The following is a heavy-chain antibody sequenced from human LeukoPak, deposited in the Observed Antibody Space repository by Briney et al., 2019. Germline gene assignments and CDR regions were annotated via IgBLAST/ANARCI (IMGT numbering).Heavy chain of an antibody. V-gene: IGHV4-59*01. Sequence: SETPPLTCTVSGGSISRYYWSWIRQPPGRGLEWIGYTFHSGSTNYNPSLKSRVTMSVDTSKNRFSLKLNSVTAADTAVYYCARSDPYYYDSSDYYYYYGMDVWGQGTTVTVSS. CDR2: TFHSGST. D-gene: IGHD3-22*01. J-gene: IGHJ6*02. CDR1: GGSISRYY. CDR3: ARSDPYYYDSSDYYYYYGMDV.